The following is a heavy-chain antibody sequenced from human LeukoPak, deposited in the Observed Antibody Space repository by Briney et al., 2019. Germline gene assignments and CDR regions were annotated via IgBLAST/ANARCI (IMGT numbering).Heavy chain of an antibody. CDR1: RFTFSSYE. CDR2: ISSSGSTI. D-gene: IGHD6-19*01. V-gene: IGHV3-48*03. J-gene: IGHJ4*02. CDR3: ARLSGWYFFDS. Sequence: GGSLRLSCVASRFTFSSYEMNWVCQAPGKGLEWVSYISSSGSTIYYADSVKGRVTIPRGNAKNSLYLQMNSLRAEDTAVYYCARLSGWYFFDSWGQGTLVTVSS.